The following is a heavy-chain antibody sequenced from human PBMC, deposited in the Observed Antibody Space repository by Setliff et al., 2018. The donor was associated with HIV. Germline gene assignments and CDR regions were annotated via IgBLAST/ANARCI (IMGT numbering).Heavy chain of an antibody. D-gene: IGHD2-15*01. CDR1: GGAFSSYA. Sequence: GASVKVSCKASGGAFSSYAISWVRQAPGQGLEWMGRVIPIFDRSHYAEKFQGRVTMTADKSTSTAYMELSSLRSDDSAMYYCAREGPCGNSCYSNYWGQGTLVTVSS. CDR2: VIPIFDRS. J-gene: IGHJ4*02. V-gene: IGHV1-69*04. CDR3: AREGPCGNSCYSNY.